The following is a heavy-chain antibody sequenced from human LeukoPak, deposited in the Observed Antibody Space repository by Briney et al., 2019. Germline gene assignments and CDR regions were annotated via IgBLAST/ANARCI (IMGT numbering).Heavy chain of an antibody. D-gene: IGHD2-2*03. CDR2: ISYDGSNK. CDR1: GFTFSSNA. V-gene: IGHV3-30*04. Sequence: GGSLRLSCAASGFTFSSNAMHWVRQAPGKGLEWVAVISYDGSNKYYADSVKGRFTISRDNSKNTLYLQMNSLRAEDTAVYYCAKDLDIVVVPAAMDHWGQGTLVTVSS. CDR3: AKDLDIVVVPAAMDH. J-gene: IGHJ4*02.